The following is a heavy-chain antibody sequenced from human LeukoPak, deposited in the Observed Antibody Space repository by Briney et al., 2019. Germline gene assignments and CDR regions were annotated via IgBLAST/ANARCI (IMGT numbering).Heavy chain of an antibody. CDR1: GFSLSTSGVG. V-gene: IGHV2-5*01. CDR3: AHMEPRLPYYYDSSGYYYVTLPFDY. CDR2: IYWNDDN. Sequence: SGPTLVNPTQTLTLTCTFSGFSLSTSGVGVGWIRQPPGKALEWLAPIYWNDDNRYSPSLKSRLTITKDTSKNQVVLTMTNMDPVDTATYYCAHMEPRLPYYYDSSGYYYVTLPFDYWGQGTLVTVSS. J-gene: IGHJ4*02. D-gene: IGHD3-22*01.